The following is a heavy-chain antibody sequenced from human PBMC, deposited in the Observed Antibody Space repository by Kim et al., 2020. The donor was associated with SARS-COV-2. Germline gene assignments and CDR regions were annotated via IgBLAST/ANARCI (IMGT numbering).Heavy chain of an antibody. J-gene: IGHJ3*02. D-gene: IGHD2-2*01. CDR3: ARPHSPSYSYALDN. V-gene: IGHV3-53*01. CDR1: GFSVRTNR. CDR2: LYDNGGT. Sequence: GGSLRLSCAVSGFSVRTNRVAWVRQAPGKGPECVSVLYDNGGTYYADSVKGRFTISRDDSTNTLLFQMRTRRAEDTAMYYCARPHSPSYSYALDNWGQG.